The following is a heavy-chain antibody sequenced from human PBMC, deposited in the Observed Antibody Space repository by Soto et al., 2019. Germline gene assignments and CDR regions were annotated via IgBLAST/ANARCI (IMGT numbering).Heavy chain of an antibody. V-gene: IGHV1-18*01. J-gene: IGHJ4*02. CDR3: ARTGGTSGYYRDFDY. CDR2: ISAYNGNT. CDR1: GYTFTSYG. Sequence: QVQLVQSGAEVKKPGASVKVSCKASGYTFTSYGISWVRQAPGQGLEWMGWISAYNGNTNYAQMFQGRVSMTTDTSTTTAYLDLRSLRSDDTAVYYCARTGGTSGYYRDFDYWGQGTLVTVSS. D-gene: IGHD3-22*01.